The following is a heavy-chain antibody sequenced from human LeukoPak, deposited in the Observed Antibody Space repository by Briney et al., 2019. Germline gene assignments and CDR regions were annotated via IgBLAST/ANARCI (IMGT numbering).Heavy chain of an antibody. CDR2: ISGSGGST. CDR1: GFTFSSYA. V-gene: IGHV3-23*01. Sequence: HPGGSLRLSCAASGFTFSSYAMSWVRQAPGKGLEWVSAISGSGGSTYYADSVKGRFTISRDNSKNTLYLQMNRLRAEDTAVYYCANPAVRGVIITHLDYWGQGTLVTVSS. CDR3: ANPAVRGVIITHLDY. D-gene: IGHD3-10*01. J-gene: IGHJ4*02.